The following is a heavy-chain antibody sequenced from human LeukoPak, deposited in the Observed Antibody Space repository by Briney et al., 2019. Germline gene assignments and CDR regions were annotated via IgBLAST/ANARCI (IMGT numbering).Heavy chain of an antibody. CDR3: LSAPMGWSTFGVVTPPTSSGLAEDDY. Sequence: GASVKVSCKASGGTFSSYAISWVRQAPGQGLDWMGGISPIFGTANYAQKFQGRVTITTDESASTAYMELSSLRSEDTPVYYCLSAPMGWSTFGVVTPPTSSGLAEDDYWGQGTLVTVFS. V-gene: IGHV1-69*05. J-gene: IGHJ4*02. CDR2: ISPIFGTA. CDR1: GGTFSSYA. D-gene: IGHD3-3*01.